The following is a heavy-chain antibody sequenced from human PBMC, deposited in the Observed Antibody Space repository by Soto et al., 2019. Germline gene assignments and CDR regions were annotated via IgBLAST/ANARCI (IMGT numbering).Heavy chain of an antibody. Sequence: SETLSLTCTVSGGSISSYYWSWIRQPPGKGLEWIGYIYYSGSTNYNPSLKSRVTISVDTSKNQFSLKLSSVTAADTAVYYCARVDASGWYYFDYWGQGTLVTVSS. J-gene: IGHJ4*02. CDR3: ARVDASGWYYFDY. V-gene: IGHV4-59*01. D-gene: IGHD6-19*01. CDR2: IYYSGST. CDR1: GGSISSYY.